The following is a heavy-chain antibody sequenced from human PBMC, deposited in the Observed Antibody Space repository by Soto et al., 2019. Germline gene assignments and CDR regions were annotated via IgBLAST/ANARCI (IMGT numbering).Heavy chain of an antibody. CDR3: ARQLSPYTDFDY. CDR1: GYTFTGYY. J-gene: IGHJ4*02. V-gene: IGHV1-2*04. CDR2: INLNSGGT. Sequence: QVQLVQSGAEVKKPGASVKVSCKASGYTFTGYYMHWVRQAPGQGLEWMGWINLNSGGTNYAQKFQGWVTMTRDTSISTAYMELSRLRSADTAVYYCARQLSPYTDFDYWGQGTLVTVSS. D-gene: IGHD2-2*02.